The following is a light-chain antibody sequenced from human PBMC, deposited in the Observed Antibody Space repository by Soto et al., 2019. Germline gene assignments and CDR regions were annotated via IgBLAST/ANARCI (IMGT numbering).Light chain of an antibody. Sequence: QSALTQPASVSGSPGQSITISCTGTSSDFGAYKSVSWYQQHPGEAPKLMIYEVTNRPSGVSNRFSGSKSGNTASLAIFGLQAEDEADYYCSSYTNSSTVVFGGGTKRTVL. CDR3: SSYTNSSTVV. CDR2: EVT. J-gene: IGLJ2*01. CDR1: SSDFGAYKS. V-gene: IGLV2-14*01.